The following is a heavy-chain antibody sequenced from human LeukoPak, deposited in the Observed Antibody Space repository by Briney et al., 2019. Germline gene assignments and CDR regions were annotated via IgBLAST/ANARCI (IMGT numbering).Heavy chain of an antibody. CDR1: GFTFSSYG. CDR3: AKGVGHDYYMDV. CDR2: ISYDGSNE. D-gene: IGHD1-26*01. J-gene: IGHJ6*03. V-gene: IGHV3-30*18. Sequence: PGGSLRLSCAASGFTFSSYGMHWVRQAPGKGLEWVAVISYDGSNEYYADSVKGRFTISRDNSKNTLYLQMNSLRAEDTAVYYCAKGVGHDYYMDVWGKGTTVTVSS.